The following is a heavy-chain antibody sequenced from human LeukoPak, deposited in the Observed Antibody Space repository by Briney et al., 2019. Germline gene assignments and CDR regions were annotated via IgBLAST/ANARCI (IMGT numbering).Heavy chain of an antibody. CDR2: ISGSGEST. D-gene: IGHD2-2*01. V-gene: IGHV3-23*01. J-gene: IGHJ4*02. CDR1: GFTFSSFA. Sequence: GGSLRLSCAASGFTFSSFAMSWVRQAPGKGLEWVSSISGSGESTYYADYVKGRFTVSRDNSKNTLNLQLNSLRAEDTAVYYCAKNAIGQYRPYYFDCWGQGTLVTVSS. CDR3: AKNAIGQYRPYYFDC.